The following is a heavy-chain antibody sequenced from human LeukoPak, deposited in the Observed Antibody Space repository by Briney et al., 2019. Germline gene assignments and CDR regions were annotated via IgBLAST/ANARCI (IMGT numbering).Heavy chain of an antibody. V-gene: IGHV1-69*04. CDR2: IIPIFGIA. CDR1: GGTFSSYA. D-gene: IGHD4-23*01. J-gene: IGHJ5*02. Sequence: ASVKVSCKASGGTFSSYAISWVRQAPGQGPEWMGRIIPIFGIANYAQKFQGRVTITADKSTSTAYMELSSLRSEDTAVYYCARGGGNGYNNWFDPWGQGTLVTVSS. CDR3: ARGGGNGYNNWFDP.